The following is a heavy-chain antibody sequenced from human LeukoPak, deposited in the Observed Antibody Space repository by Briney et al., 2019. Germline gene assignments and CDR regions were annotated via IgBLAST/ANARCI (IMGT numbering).Heavy chain of an antibody. CDR1: GFTFSSYW. CDR2: INRDGSST. CDR3: ARGSGYLPRAFDI. V-gene: IGHV3-74*01. D-gene: IGHD5-12*01. Sequence: GGSLRLSCAASGFTFSSYWMHWVRQAPGKGLVWVSRINRDGSSTSYADSVKGRFTISRDNAKNTLYLQMNSLRAEDTAVYYCARGSGYLPRAFDIWGQGTMVTVSS. J-gene: IGHJ3*02.